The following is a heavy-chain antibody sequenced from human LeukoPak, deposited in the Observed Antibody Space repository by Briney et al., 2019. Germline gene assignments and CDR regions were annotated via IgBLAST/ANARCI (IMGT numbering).Heavy chain of an antibody. CDR2: IYSGDIT. J-gene: IGHJ4*02. CDR1: GFTVNNNY. V-gene: IGHV3-53*01. D-gene: IGHD2-15*01. Sequence: PGGSLRLSCAASGFTVNNNYMSWVRQAPGKGLEWVSIIYSGDITYYADSVKGRFTISRDNSKNTLYLQMNSLRAEDTAVYYCAKDPSLGDCSGGSCYPPDFWGQGTLVTVSS. CDR3: AKDPSLGDCSGGSCYPPDF.